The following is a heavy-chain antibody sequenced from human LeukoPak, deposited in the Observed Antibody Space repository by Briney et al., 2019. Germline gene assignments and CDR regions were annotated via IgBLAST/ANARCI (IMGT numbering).Heavy chain of an antibody. Sequence: SDTLSLTRAVYGGYFSGFYWSCTRQPPGKSLCYFGELNHSGSTNYNPSLKSRVTISVDTSKNQFSLKLSSVTAADTAMYYCARGPRGYCSGGSCYPSFDYWGQGTLVTVSS. V-gene: IGHV4-34*01. D-gene: IGHD2-15*01. CDR3: ARGPRGYCSGGSCYPSFDY. J-gene: IGHJ4*02. CDR2: LNHSGST. CDR1: GGYFSGFY.